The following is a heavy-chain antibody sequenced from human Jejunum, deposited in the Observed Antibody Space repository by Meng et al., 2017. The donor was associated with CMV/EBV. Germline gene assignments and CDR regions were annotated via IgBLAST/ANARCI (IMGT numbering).Heavy chain of an antibody. V-gene: IGHV2-5*02. CDR1: GFSLSTREVG. CDR3: AHRGYYYGSGSYYTT. D-gene: IGHD3-10*01. CDR2: IYWDDDK. Sequence: SGFSLSTREVGVGWIRQPPGKALEWLALIYWDDDKRYSPSLKSRLTITKDTSKNQVVLTLTNVDPVDTATYYCAHRGYYYGSGSYYTTWGQGTLVTV. J-gene: IGHJ5*02.